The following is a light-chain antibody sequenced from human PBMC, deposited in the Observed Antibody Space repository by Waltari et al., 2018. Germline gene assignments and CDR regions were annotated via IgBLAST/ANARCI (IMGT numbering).Light chain of an antibody. J-gene: IGKJ1*01. CDR3: QQYYSTPLT. V-gene: IGKV4-1*01. CDR2: WAS. CDR1: QSVLYSSNNKNY. Sequence: DIVMTQSPDSLAVSLGERATINCKSSQSVLYSSNNKNYLTWYQQKPGKPPKLLIYWASTRESGVPERFSGSGSGTDFTLTISSLQAEDVAVYYCQQYYSTPLTFGQGTKVEVK.